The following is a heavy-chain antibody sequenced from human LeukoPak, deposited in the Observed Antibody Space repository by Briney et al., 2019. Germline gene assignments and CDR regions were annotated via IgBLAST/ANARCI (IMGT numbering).Heavy chain of an antibody. D-gene: IGHD3-3*01. V-gene: IGHV3-43*02. CDR3: AKEGTYYDFWSGYHPYYFDY. CDR1: GFTFDDYA. CDR2: ISGDGGST. J-gene: IGHJ4*02. Sequence: GGSLRLSCAASGFTFDDYAMHWVRQAPGKCLEWVSLISGDGGSTYYADSVKGRFTTSRDNSKNSLYLQMNSLRTEDTALYYCAKEGTYYDFWSGYHPYYFDYWGQGTLVTVSS.